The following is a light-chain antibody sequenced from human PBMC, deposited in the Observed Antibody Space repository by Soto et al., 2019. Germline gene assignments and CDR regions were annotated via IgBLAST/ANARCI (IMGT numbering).Light chain of an antibody. CDR1: QSVSSDY. Sequence: EIVWTQSPDTLSLSAGERATLSCRASQSVSSDYLVWYQQKPGQAPRLLIYGASRRATGIPDRFSGSGSGTDFILTISRLEPEDFAVYYCQHYDNTPPSVTFGPGTKVDIK. CDR2: GAS. V-gene: IGKV3-20*01. J-gene: IGKJ3*01. CDR3: QHYDNTPPSVT.